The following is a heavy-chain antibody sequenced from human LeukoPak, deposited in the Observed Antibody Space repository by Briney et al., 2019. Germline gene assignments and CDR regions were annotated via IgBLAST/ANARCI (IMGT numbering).Heavy chain of an antibody. D-gene: IGHD3-22*01. CDR2: IIPIFGTA. J-gene: IGHJ4*02. V-gene: IGHV1-69*05. CDR1: GGTFSSYA. CDR3: VRERESGSYDSSGPYSFDY. Sequence: SVKVSCKASGGTFSSYAISWVRQAPGQGLEWMGGIIPIFGTANYAQKFQGRVTITRDTSARTTYMELSSLRSEDTAVYYCVRERESGSYDSSGPYSFDYWGQGTLVTVSS.